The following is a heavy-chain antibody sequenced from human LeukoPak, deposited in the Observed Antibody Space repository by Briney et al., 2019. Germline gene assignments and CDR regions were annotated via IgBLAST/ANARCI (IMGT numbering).Heavy chain of an antibody. Sequence: PGGSLRLSCAASGFTFTGYEMNWVRQAPGKALEWVSSISSTGSTMYYADSVKGRFTISRDNAKNSLYLQMNSLRAEDTSVYYCARAAYMVRGVIITPPFDYWGQGALVTVSS. V-gene: IGHV3-48*03. CDR1: GFTFTGYE. J-gene: IGHJ4*02. D-gene: IGHD3-10*01. CDR3: ARAAYMVRGVIITPPFDY. CDR2: ISSTGSTM.